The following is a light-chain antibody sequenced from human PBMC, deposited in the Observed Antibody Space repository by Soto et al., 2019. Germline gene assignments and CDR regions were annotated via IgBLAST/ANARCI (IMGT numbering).Light chain of an antibody. CDR2: DAS. Sequence: ESVLTQSPATLSLSPGERATLSFRASQSVGSDFAWYQQKPGLPPRVLIYDASNRATGIPARFSGSGSGTEFTLTISSLEREEFAVYDCQERYHWQYTFGQGTRLEL. CDR3: QERYHWQYT. CDR1: QSVGSD. J-gene: IGKJ2*01. V-gene: IGKV3-11*01.